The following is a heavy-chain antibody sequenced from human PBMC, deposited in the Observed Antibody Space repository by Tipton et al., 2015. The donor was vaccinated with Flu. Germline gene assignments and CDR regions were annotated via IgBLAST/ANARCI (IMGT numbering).Heavy chain of an antibody. V-gene: IGHV4-34*01. CDR3: ARSFRVAVIGGMDV. D-gene: IGHD2-21*01. J-gene: IGHJ6*02. CDR1: GGSFSGYI. Sequence: GLVKPSATLSLTCSVSGGSFSGYIGSWIRQSPGKGLEWIGEIDHSGSPSFSPSVKGRVAISLDTSQNQLSLKLRSVTAADTAVYYCARSFRVAVIGGMDVWGQGTTVIVSS. CDR2: IDHSGSP.